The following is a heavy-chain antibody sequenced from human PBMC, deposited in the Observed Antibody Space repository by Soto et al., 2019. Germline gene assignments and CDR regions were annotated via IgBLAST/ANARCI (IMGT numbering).Heavy chain of an antibody. CDR1: GGSVSSGSYY. CDR3: ARVERAAASFDY. V-gene: IGHV4-61*01. CDR2: IYYSGST. Sequence: WATRAITCTVSGGSVSSGSYYWSWIRQPPGKGLEWIGYIYYSGSTNYNPSLKSRVTISVDTSKNQFSLKLSSVTAADTAVYYCARVERAAASFDYWGQGTLVTVYS. D-gene: IGHD6-13*01. J-gene: IGHJ4*02.